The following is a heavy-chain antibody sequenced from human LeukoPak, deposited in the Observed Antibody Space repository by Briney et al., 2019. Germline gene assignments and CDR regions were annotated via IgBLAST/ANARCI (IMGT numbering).Heavy chain of an antibody. CDR2: IYYSGST. CDR1: GGSISSYY. J-gene: IGHJ4*02. Sequence: SETLSLTCTVSGGSISSYYWSWIRQPPGKGLEWIGYIYYSGSTNYNPSLKSRVTISVDTSKNQFSLKLSSVTAADTAVYYCAGTYYYDSSGYYPFDYWGQGTLVTVPS. D-gene: IGHD3-22*01. V-gene: IGHV4-59*01. CDR3: AGTYYYDSSGYYPFDY.